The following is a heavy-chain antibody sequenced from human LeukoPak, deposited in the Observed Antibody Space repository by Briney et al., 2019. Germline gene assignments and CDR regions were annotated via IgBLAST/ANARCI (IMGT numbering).Heavy chain of an antibody. Sequence: GRSLRLSREASGFTFENYAIHWVRQAPGKGLEWVSGISWNGDYIGYADSVKGRFTISRDNSKKSLYLQMNSLRPEDTALYYCLKDMDNNGWGWGQGTLVTVSA. V-gene: IGHV3-9*01. CDR3: LKDMDNNGWG. D-gene: IGHD3-22*01. CDR1: GFTFENYA. CDR2: ISWNGDYI. J-gene: IGHJ4*02.